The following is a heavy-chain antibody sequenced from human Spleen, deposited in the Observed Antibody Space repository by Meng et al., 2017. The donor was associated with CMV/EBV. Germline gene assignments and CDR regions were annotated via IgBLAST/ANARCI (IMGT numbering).Heavy chain of an antibody. CDR2: ISPYNDNT. CDR1: YSFPHFG. J-gene: IGHJ5*02. Sequence: YSFPHFGITWVRQAPGQGLEWMGWISPYNDNTNYAQKSQGRVTMTTDTSSNTAYMELKSLRSDDTAVYYCARGVGHDDFWRSNWFDPWGQGTLVTVSS. D-gene: IGHD3-3*01. V-gene: IGHV1-18*01. CDR3: ARGVGHDDFWRSNWFDP.